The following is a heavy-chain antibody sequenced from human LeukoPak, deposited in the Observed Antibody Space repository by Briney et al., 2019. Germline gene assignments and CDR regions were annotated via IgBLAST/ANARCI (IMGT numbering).Heavy chain of an antibody. J-gene: IGHJ5*02. D-gene: IGHD2-2*01. CDR3: ARDNPIEKVPGLGPGS. V-gene: IGHV3-30*02. CDR1: GFTFTNSG. Sequence: GGSLRLSCAASGFTFTNSGMHWVRQAPGKGLEWVAFIQYDGGDKFYADSVEGRFTISRDNSKSTLYLQVNSLRPEDMAVYYCARDNPIEKVPGLGPGSWGQGTLVTVSS. CDR2: IQYDGGDK.